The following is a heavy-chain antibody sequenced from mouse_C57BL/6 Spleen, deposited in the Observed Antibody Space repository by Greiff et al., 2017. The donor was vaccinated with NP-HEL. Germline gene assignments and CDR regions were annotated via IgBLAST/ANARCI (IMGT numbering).Heavy chain of an antibody. J-gene: IGHJ2*01. CDR3: ARRDGNYYYFDY. CDR2: IDPSDSET. CDR1: GYTFTSYW. Sequence: VQLQQPGAELVRPGSSVKLSCKASGYTFTSYWMHWVKQRPIQGLEWIGNIDPSDSETHYNQKFKDKATLTVDKSSSTAYMQLSSLTSEDSAVYYCARRDGNYYYFDYWGQGTTLTVSS. D-gene: IGHD2-1*01. V-gene: IGHV1-52*01.